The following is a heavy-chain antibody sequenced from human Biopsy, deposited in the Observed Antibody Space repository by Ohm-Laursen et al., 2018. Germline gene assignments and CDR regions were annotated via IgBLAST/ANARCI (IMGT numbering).Heavy chain of an antibody. V-gene: IGHV1-69*01. CDR1: GFSFTGYY. D-gene: IGHD3-9*01. J-gene: IGHJ1*01. CDR2: NIPILGTG. Sequence: SSVKVSCKASGFSFTGYYIHWVRQAPGQGLEWLGGNIPILGTGNYAQKFQDRVTVAADPSTSTATTELRSLRSDDTAVYYCATKLTGYFHHWGQGTLVIVSS. CDR3: ATKLTGYFHH.